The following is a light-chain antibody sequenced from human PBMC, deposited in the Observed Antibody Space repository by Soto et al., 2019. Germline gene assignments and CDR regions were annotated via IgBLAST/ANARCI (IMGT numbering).Light chain of an antibody. CDR1: QSVTKNY. V-gene: IGKV3-20*01. CDR2: GAS. Sequence: EILLTQSPGTLSLSPGERATLSCRASQSVTKNYLAWYQQKPGQAPRLLIYGASTRATGIPDRFSGGESGTDFTLTISRLEPEDFAVYYCHQYTGSPFAFGGGTKVEIK. J-gene: IGKJ4*01. CDR3: HQYTGSPFA.